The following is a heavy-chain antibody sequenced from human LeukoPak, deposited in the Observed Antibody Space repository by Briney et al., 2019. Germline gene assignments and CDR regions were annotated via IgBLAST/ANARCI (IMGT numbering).Heavy chain of an antibody. CDR2: ISSSGSTI. V-gene: IGHV3-11*01. Sequence: GGSLRLSCVASGFTFSDYYMSWIRQAPGKGLEWVSYISSSGSTIYYADSVKGRFTISRDNAKNSLYLQMNSLRAEDTAVYYCASSPRIAAAGLDYWGQGTLVTVSS. CDR3: ASSPRIAAAGLDY. J-gene: IGHJ4*02. D-gene: IGHD6-13*01. CDR1: GFTFSDYY.